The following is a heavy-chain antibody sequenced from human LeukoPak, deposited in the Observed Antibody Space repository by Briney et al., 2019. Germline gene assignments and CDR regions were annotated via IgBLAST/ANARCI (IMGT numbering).Heavy chain of an antibody. CDR2: IWYDGSNK. V-gene: IGHV3-33*06. D-gene: IGHD3-22*01. Sequence: GRSLRLSCAASGFTFSTYAMDWVHQAPGKGLEWVAVIWYDGSNKYYADSVKGRFTISRDNSKNTLYLEMNSLRAEDTAVCYCAKGKGNYYDRSGYYVLDYWGQGTLVTVSS. J-gene: IGHJ4*02. CDR1: GFTFSTYA. CDR3: AKGKGNYYDRSGYYVLDY.